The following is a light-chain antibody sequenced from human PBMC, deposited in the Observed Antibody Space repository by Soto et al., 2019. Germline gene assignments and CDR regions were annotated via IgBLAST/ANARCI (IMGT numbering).Light chain of an antibody. CDR2: DVT. CDR1: SSDVGGNKY. CDR3: SSYTSFKTLV. J-gene: IGLJ1*01. V-gene: IGLV2-14*01. Sequence: QSALTQPASVSESPGQSITISCTGSSSDVGGNKYVSWYQQHPGKAPKLLIYDVTNRPSGVSNRFAGSTSGYTAPLTISGLQSEDEADYYCSSYTSFKTLVFGTGTKLTVL.